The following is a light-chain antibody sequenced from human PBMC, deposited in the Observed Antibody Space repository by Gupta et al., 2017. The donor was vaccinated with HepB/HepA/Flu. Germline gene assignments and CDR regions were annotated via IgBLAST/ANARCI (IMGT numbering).Light chain of an antibody. V-gene: IGLV1-44*01. Sequence: QSVLTQPPSASGTPGPRVTISCSGSRSNIGSNTVTWYQQFPGTAPKLLIYSNNQRPSGVPDRFSGSKSGTSVSLAISGLQSEDEADYYCAAWDDSLNGVLFGGGTKLTVL. CDR2: SNN. CDR1: RSNIGSNT. CDR3: AAWDDSLNGVL. J-gene: IGLJ2*01.